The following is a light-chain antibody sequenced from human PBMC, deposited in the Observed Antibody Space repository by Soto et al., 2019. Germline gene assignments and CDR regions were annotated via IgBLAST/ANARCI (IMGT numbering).Light chain of an antibody. Sequence: EILVTQSPATLSLSPGERATLSCRASQSVSILLAWYQQKPGQAPRLLISGASNRATGIPDRFSGSGSGTDFTLTISGLQPEDSATYYCQQYERYSTFGQGTKVDIK. CDR3: QQYERYST. CDR1: QSVSIL. CDR2: GAS. V-gene: IGKV3D-15*01. J-gene: IGKJ1*01.